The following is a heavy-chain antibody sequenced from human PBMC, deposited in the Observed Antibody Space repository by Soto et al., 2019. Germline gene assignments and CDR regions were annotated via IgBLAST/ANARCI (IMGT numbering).Heavy chain of an antibody. J-gene: IGHJ6*02. CDR2: IYYSGST. CDR3: AREIAAAGTDEYGMDV. Sequence: SETLSLTCTVSGGSISSYYWSWIRQPPGKGLEWIGYIYYSGSTNYNPSLKSRVTISVDTSKNQFSLKLSSVTAADTAVYYCAREIAAAGTDEYGMDVWGQGTTVTVSS. V-gene: IGHV4-59*01. CDR1: GGSISSYY. D-gene: IGHD6-13*01.